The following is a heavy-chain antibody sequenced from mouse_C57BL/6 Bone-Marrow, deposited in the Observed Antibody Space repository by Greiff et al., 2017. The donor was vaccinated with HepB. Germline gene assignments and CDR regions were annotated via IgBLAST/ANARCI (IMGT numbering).Heavy chain of an antibody. V-gene: IGHV10-1*01. CDR3: VRQRGVYYYDREYFDV. Sequence: EVKVVESGGGLVQPKGSLKLSCAASGFSFNTYAMNWVRQAPGKGLEWVARIRSKSNNYATYYADSVKDRFTISRDDSESMHYLQMNNLKTEDTAMYYCVRQRGVYYYDREYFDVWGTGTTVTVSS. CDR2: IRSKSNNYAT. D-gene: IGHD1-1*01. CDR1: GFSFNTYA. J-gene: IGHJ1*03.